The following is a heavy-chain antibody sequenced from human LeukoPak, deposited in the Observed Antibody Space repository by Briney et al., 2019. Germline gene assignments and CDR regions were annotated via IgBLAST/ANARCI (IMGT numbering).Heavy chain of an antibody. Sequence: EASVKVSCKASGGTFSSYAISWVRQAPGQGLEWMGGIIPIFGTANYAQKFQGRVTIATDESTSTAYMELSSLRSEDTAVYYCAAELYGGNSDCCNFEIWGQGTMVTVSS. D-gene: IGHD4-23*01. J-gene: IGHJ3*02. V-gene: IGHV1-69*05. CDR2: IIPIFGTA. CDR1: GGTFSSYA. CDR3: AAELYGGNSDCCNFEI.